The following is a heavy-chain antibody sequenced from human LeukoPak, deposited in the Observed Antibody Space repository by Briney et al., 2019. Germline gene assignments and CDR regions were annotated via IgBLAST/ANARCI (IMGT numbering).Heavy chain of an antibody. CDR3: ARARIHWGYSYGYYDY. D-gene: IGHD5-18*01. Sequence: SETLSLTCTVSGGSISSGGYYWSWIRQPPGKGLEWIGEINHSGSTNYNPSLKSRVTISVDTSKNQFSLKLSSVTAADTAVYYCARARIHWGYSYGYYDYWGQGTLVTVSS. CDR2: INHSGST. J-gene: IGHJ4*02. CDR1: GGSISSGGYY. V-gene: IGHV4-39*07.